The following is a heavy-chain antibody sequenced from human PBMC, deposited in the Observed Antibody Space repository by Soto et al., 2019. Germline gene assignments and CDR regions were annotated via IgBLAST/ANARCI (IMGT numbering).Heavy chain of an antibody. J-gene: IGHJ5*02. D-gene: IGHD1-1*01. V-gene: IGHV1-18*01. CDR3: ARVGDWYNWNVTPLRWFDP. Sequence: QVQLVQSGAEVKKPGASVKVSCKASGYTFTSYAISWVRQAPGQGLEWMGWIIPYNGNANDAQKLQGRVTMPTDTPTSTANMERRSRRSDDTAVYYCARVGDWYNWNVTPLRWFDPWGQGPLVTVSS. CDR2: IIPYNGNA. CDR1: GYTFTSYA.